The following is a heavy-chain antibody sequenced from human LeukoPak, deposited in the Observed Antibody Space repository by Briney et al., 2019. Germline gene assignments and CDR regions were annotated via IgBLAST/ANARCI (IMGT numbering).Heavy chain of an antibody. CDR1: GGSISSSSYY. Sequence: SETLSLTCTVSGGSISSSSYYWGWIRQPPGKGLEWIGSIYYSGSTYYNPSLKSRVTISVDTSKNQFSLKLSSVTAAGTAVYYCARHGSGYDFWSGYFGDAFDIWGQGTMVTVSS. J-gene: IGHJ3*02. CDR2: IYYSGST. D-gene: IGHD3-3*01. V-gene: IGHV4-39*01. CDR3: ARHGSGYDFWSGYFGDAFDI.